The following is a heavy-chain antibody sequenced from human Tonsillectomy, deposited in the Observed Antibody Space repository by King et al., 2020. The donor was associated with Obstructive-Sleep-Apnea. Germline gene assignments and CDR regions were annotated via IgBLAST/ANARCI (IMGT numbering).Heavy chain of an antibody. CDR2: IGPSGGNI. V-gene: IGHV3-11*01. J-gene: IGHJ4*02. Sequence: VQLVESGGGLVKPGGSLRLSCAASGFTFSDYYMNWLRQAPGKGPEWISYIGPSGGNIHYSDSVKGRFTISRDNAENLLSLQMNNLRAEDTAVYYCARDQDIVVVPAARDCYYYFDYWGQGTLVTVSS. CDR1: GFTFSDYY. D-gene: IGHD2-15*01. CDR3: ARDQDIVVVPAARDCYYYFDY.